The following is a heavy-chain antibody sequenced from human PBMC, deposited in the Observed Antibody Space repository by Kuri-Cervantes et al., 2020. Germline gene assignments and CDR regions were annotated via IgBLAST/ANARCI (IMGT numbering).Heavy chain of an antibody. CDR1: GFTFRSYS. Sequence: LSLTCAASGFTFRSYSMNWVRQAPGKGLEWVSYISSSSSTIYYADSVKGRFTISRDNAKNSLYLQMNSLRDEDTAVYYCARGPGYSYGWRDAFDIWGQGTMVTVSS. D-gene: IGHD5-18*01. CDR2: ISSSSSTI. V-gene: IGHV3-48*02. J-gene: IGHJ3*02. CDR3: ARGPGYSYGWRDAFDI.